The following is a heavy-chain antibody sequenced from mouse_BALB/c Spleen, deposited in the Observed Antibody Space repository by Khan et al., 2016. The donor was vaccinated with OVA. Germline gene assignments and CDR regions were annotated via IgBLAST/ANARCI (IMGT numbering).Heavy chain of an antibody. Sequence: LVESGPELKKPGETVKISCKASGYTFTNYGMNWVKQAPGKGLKWMGWINTYTGEPTYADDFKGRFAFSLETSASTAYLQINNLKNEDTATYFCASSNGNYWFTYWGQGTLVTVSA. CDR1: GYTFTNYG. J-gene: IGHJ3*01. CDR2: INTYTGEP. D-gene: IGHD2-1*01. CDR3: ASSNGNYWFTY. V-gene: IGHV9-3-1*01.